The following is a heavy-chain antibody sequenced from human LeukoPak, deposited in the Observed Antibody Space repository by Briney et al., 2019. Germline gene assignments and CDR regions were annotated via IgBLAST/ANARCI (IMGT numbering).Heavy chain of an antibody. Sequence: GGSLRLSCATSGFTFRSYWMTWVRQAPGRGLEGVANINPDGSAKYHVDSVRGRFTISRDNAENSLYLQMNSLRAEDMAVYYCARALESGNSDAGYWGQGTLVTVSS. D-gene: IGHD4-23*01. V-gene: IGHV3-7*04. J-gene: IGHJ4*02. CDR2: INPDGSAK. CDR1: GFTFRSYW. CDR3: ARALESGNSDAGY.